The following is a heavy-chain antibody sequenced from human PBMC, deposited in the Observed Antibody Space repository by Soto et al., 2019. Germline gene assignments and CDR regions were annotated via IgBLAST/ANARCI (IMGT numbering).Heavy chain of an antibody. J-gene: IGHJ4*02. V-gene: IGHV2-5*02. CDR1: GFSLATRGVG. CDR2: IYWDDDK. Sequence: GSGPTLVNPTQTLTLTCTFSGFSLATRGVGVGWIRQPPGKALEWVSVIYWDDDKRYSPSLNSRLTITKDTSKNQVFLIMTNVDPLDTATYYCVHHLLRRLYWGQGTLVTVSS. CDR3: VHHLLRRLY.